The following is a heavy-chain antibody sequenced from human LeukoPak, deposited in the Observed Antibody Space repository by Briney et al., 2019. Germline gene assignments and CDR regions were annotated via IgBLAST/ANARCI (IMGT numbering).Heavy chain of an antibody. V-gene: IGHV3-11*04. D-gene: IGHD3-3*01. CDR3: AGTIFGNYYYYMDV. Sequence: PVGSLRLSCEASGFTFSDYYMSWIRRAPGKGLEWVSYISSSGSTIYYADSVMGRFTISRDNAKNSLYLQMNSLRAEDTAVYYCAGTIFGNYYYYMDVWGKGTTVTVSS. CDR1: GFTFSDYY. CDR2: ISSSGSTI. J-gene: IGHJ6*03.